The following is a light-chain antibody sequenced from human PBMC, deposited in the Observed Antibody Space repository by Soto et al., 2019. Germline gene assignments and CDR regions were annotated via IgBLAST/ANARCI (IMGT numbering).Light chain of an antibody. Sequence: KPGQSPQVLIYEVSNRFSGVPERFSGSGSGTDFTLTISRLEPEDFAVYYCQQYGSSPLTFGGGTKVDIK. CDR2: EVS. J-gene: IGKJ4*01. V-gene: IGKV3-20*01. CDR3: QQYGSSPLT.